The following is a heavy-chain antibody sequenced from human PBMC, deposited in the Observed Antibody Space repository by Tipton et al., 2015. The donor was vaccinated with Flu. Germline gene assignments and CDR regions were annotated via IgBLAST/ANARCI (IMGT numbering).Heavy chain of an antibody. CDR2: IRTSSNTI. D-gene: IGHD1-26*01. CDR1: GFTFSAYS. Sequence: GSLRLSCAASGFTFSAYSMNWVRQAPGKGLEWVSYIRTSSNTIYYGDSVKGRFTISRDNVKNSLFLQMNSLRAEDTAVYYCAREWESQRGDGFDIWGQGTMVTVSS. J-gene: IGHJ3*02. CDR3: AREWESQRGDGFDI. V-gene: IGHV3-48*01.